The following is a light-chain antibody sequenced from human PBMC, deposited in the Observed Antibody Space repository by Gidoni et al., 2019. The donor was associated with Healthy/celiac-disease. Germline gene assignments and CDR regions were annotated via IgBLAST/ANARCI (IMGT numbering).Light chain of an antibody. Sequence: IQTTQSPSSLSSSVAHRVTITCQATQDSSNYLDWYQQKPGKAPKLLIYDASNLETGVPSRFSGSGSGTDFTFTISSLQPEDIATYYCQQYDNLPLTFGEGTKVEIK. CDR3: QQYDNLPLT. CDR1: QDSSNY. J-gene: IGKJ4*02. V-gene: IGKV1-33*01. CDR2: DAS.